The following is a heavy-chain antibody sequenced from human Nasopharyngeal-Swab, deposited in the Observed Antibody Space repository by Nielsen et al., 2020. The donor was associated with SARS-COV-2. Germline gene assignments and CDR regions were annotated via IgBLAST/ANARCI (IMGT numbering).Heavy chain of an antibody. J-gene: IGHJ5*02. CDR3: TSGWFDP. V-gene: IGHV3-30*03. CDR1: GFTLNING. Sequence: GGSLRLSCAASGFTLNINGMHRVRQAPGKGLEGVAVTSYDGSNKYYADSVKGRFTISRDTAKNSLYLQMNSLRAEDTAVYYRTSGWFDPWGQGTLVTVSS. CDR2: TSYDGSNK.